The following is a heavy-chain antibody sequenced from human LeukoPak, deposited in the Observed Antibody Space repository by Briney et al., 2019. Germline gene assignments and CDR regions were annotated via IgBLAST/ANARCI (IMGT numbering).Heavy chain of an antibody. V-gene: IGHV4-34*01. CDR2: INHGGST. CDR3: ARSGSSSPRGV. Sequence: SETLSLTCAVYGGSFSGYYWNWIRQPPGKGLEWIGEINHGGSTNYNPSLKSRVTISVDTSKNQVSLKLSSVTAADTAVYYCARSGSSSPRGVWGKGTTVTVSS. D-gene: IGHD6-6*01. J-gene: IGHJ6*04. CDR1: GGSFSGYY.